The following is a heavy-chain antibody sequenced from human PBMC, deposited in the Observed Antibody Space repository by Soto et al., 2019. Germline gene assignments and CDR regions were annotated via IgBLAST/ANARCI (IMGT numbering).Heavy chain of an antibody. D-gene: IGHD2-2*01. CDR2: MNPNSGNT. Sequence: QVQLVQSGAEVKKPGASVKVSCKASGYTFTSYDINWVRQATGQCLEWMGWMNPNSGNTGYAQQFQGRVTMTSNTSISTAYRELSSLRSEYTAVYYCARADIVVVPAATRNYYYYGMDFWGQGTTDTVSS. CDR3: ARADIVVVPAATRNYYYYGMDF. CDR1: GYTFTSYD. V-gene: IGHV1-8*01. J-gene: IGHJ6*02.